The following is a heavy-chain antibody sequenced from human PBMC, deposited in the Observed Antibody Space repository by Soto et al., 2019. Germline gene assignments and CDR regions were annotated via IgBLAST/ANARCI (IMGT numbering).Heavy chain of an antibody. J-gene: IGHJ6*02. CDR1: GGTFSSYA. D-gene: IGHD6-13*01. CDR2: IIPIFGTA. Sequence: SVKVSCKASGGTFSSYAISWVRQAPGQGLEWMGGIIPIFGTANYAQKFKGRVTITADESTSTAYMELSSLRSEDTAVYYCARDEGWAAAGNNGNYYYYGMDVWG. V-gene: IGHV1-69*13. CDR3: ARDEGWAAAGNNGNYYYYGMDV.